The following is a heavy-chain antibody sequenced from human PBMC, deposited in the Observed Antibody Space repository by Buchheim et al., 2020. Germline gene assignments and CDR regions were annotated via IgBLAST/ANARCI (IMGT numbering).Heavy chain of an antibody. CDR1: GGSISGYY. J-gene: IGHJ5*02. Sequence: QVQLQESGPGLVKPSETLSLTCTVSGGSISGYYWNWIRQPPGKGLEWIGYIYSGGSTNYNPSLKRRVTISADSSRNHFSMRLSSVTAADTAVYYCAAGRNWFDPWGQGTL. V-gene: IGHV4-59*01. D-gene: IGHD1-26*01. CDR3: AAGRNWFDP. CDR2: IYSGGST.